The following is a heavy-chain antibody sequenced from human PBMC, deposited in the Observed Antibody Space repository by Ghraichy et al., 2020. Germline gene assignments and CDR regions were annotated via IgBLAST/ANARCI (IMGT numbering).Heavy chain of an antibody. V-gene: IGHV4-59*11. J-gene: IGHJ4*02. D-gene: IGHD6-19*01. CDR3: ARETYQWYFDY. CDR1: GASITSHY. Sequence: ESLNISCTVSGASITSHYWSWIRQSPGKGLEWIGYIYYRGNTNYNPSLKSRVTMSVDTSKSQFSLRLTSATATDTAVYYCARETYQWYFDYWGQGTLVIVSS. CDR2: IYYRGNT.